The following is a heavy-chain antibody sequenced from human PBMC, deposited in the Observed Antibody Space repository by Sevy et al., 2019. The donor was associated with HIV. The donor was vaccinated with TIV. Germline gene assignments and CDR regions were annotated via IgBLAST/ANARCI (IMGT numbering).Heavy chain of an antibody. J-gene: IGHJ4*02. Sequence: GGSLRLSFAASGFTFSTYNMNWFRQAPGKGREWVSSIWSSSSYIYYADSWKARFTISRDKDTNSLHMKMNSLKVEDTDVYYCARDRTYGSFIDYWGQGTLVTVSS. V-gene: IGHV3-21*01. CDR3: ARDRTYGSFIDY. CDR1: GFTFSTYN. CDR2: IWSSSSYI. D-gene: IGHD3-10*01.